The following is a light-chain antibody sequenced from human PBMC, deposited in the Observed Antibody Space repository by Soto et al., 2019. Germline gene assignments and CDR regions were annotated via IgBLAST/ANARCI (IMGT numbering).Light chain of an antibody. J-gene: IGKJ4*01. CDR2: AAS. CDR1: QSVSSS. CDR3: QQYDNWPLT. Sequence: IVMTQSPVTLSVSPGEIATLSCRASQSVSSSLAWYQQRPGQAPRLLMYAASTPATGIPARFSGSGSGTEFSLTISGLQSEDFVVYFCQQYDNWPLTFGGGTKVDIK. V-gene: IGKV3-15*01.